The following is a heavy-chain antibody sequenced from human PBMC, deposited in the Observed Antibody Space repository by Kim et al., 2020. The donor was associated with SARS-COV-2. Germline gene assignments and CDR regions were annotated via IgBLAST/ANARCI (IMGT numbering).Heavy chain of an antibody. CDR1: GYTFTSYA. CDR2: INAGNGNT. Sequence: ASVKVSCKASGYTFTSYAIHWVRQAPGQRLEWMGWINAGNGNTKYSQKFQGRVTITRDTSASTAYMELSSLISEDTAVYYCARGATSDGTKGNWFDPWGQGTLVTVSS. CDR3: ARGATSDGTKGNWFDP. V-gene: IGHV1-3*01. D-gene: IGHD2-15*01. J-gene: IGHJ5*02.